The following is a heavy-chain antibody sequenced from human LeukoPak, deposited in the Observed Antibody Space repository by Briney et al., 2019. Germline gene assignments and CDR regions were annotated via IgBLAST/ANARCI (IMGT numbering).Heavy chain of an antibody. CDR1: GYTFTGYY. Sequence: ASVKVSCKASGYTFTGYYMHWVRQAPGQGLEWMGWINPNSGGTNYAQKFQGRVTMTRDTSISTAYMELSRLRSDDTAVYYCARDCSGGSCYLDYWGQGTLVTVSS. CDR3: ARDCSGGSCYLDY. V-gene: IGHV1-2*02. D-gene: IGHD2-15*01. J-gene: IGHJ4*02. CDR2: INPNSGGT.